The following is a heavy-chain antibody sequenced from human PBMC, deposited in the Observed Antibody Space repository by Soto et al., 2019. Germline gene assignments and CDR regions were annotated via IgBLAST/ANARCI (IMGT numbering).Heavy chain of an antibody. V-gene: IGHV1-69*13. Sequence: GASVKVSCKASGGTLSSYAISWVRKAPGQGLEWMGGIIPIFGTANYAQKFQGRVTITADESTSTAYMELSSLRSEDTAVYYCARGPASSLTYYYYGMDVWGQGTTVTVSS. CDR2: IIPIFGTA. J-gene: IGHJ6*02. CDR3: ARGPASSLTYYYYGMDV. CDR1: GGTLSSYA.